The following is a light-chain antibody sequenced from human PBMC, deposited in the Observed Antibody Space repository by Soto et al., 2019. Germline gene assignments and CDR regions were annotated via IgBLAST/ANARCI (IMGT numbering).Light chain of an antibody. CDR3: GSYTSGSTLEV. CDR1: SSDVGGYNF. CDR2: DVT. Sequence: QSVLTQPASVSGSPGQSITISCTGTSSDVGGYNFVSWYQQHPDKAPKLMIYDVTNRPSGISNRFSGSKSGNTASLTISGLQAEDEADYYCGSYTSGSTLEVFGTGTKVTVL. V-gene: IGLV2-14*01. J-gene: IGLJ1*01.